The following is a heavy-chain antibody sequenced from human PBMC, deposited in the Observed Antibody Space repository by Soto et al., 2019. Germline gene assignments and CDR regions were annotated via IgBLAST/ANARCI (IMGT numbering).Heavy chain of an antibody. CDR3: AKDRSDVVVPAAPNWFDP. CDR1: GFTFSSYG. V-gene: IGHV3-23*01. D-gene: IGHD2-2*01. CDR2: ISGSGGST. J-gene: IGHJ5*02. Sequence: GGSLRLSCAASGFTFSSYGMSWVRQAPGKGLEWVSGISGSGGSTNYADSVKGRFTISRDNSKNTLYLQMNGLRVEDTAVYYCAKDRSDVVVPAAPNWFDPWGKGT.